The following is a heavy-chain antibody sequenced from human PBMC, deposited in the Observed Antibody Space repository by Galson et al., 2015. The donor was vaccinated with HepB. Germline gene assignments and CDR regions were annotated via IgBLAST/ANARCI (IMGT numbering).Heavy chain of an antibody. CDR3: ARAKEGRGYFDY. CDR2: AYHSGGT. D-gene: IGHD3-10*01. CDR1: GDSISNDRW. V-gene: IGHV4-4*02. J-gene: IGHJ4*02. Sequence: TLSLTCAVSGDSISNDRWWSWVRQPPGEGLEWIGEAYHSGGTNYRPSLKSRVTISVDKSKNQFSLKLTSVTAADTAVYYCARAKEGRGYFDYWGQGTLVTVSS.